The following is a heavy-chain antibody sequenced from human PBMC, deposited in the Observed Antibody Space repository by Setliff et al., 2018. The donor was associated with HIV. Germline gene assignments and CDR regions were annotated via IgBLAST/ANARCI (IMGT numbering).Heavy chain of an antibody. D-gene: IGHD2-2*01. Sequence: GESLNLSCKGSGYNFANYWIAWVRQVPGKGLEWMGIIYPTDSATRYSPSFQGQVTISADTSISTAYLQWSSLKASDTAVYYCSRASDPSHRMPPTNYYYYMDVWGKGTKVTVSS. CDR3: SRASDPSHRMPPTNYYYYMDV. V-gene: IGHV5-51*01. J-gene: IGHJ6*03. CDR1: GYNFANYW. CDR2: IYPTDSAT.